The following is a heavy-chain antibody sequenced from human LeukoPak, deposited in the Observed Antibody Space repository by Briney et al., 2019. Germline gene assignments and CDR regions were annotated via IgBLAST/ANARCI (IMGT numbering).Heavy chain of an antibody. V-gene: IGHV3-30*18. Sequence: GGSLRLSCAASGFTFSDQYMDWVRQAPGKGLEWVAVISYDGSNKYYADSVKGRFTISRDNSKNTLYLQMNSLRAEDTAVYYCAKDQGDAIAVAGPFDYWGQGTLVTVSS. CDR3: AKDQGDAIAVAGPFDY. D-gene: IGHD6-19*01. CDR1: GFTFSDQY. CDR2: ISYDGSNK. J-gene: IGHJ4*02.